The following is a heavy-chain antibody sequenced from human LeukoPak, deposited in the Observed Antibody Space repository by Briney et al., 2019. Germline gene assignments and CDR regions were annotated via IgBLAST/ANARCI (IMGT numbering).Heavy chain of an antibody. CDR2: LYWHDDK. V-gene: IGHV2-5*08. CDR3: ARGIYYNDAYGY. Sequence: TLSLTCTVSGGSLSSGDYYWSWIRHPPGKALEWLALLYWHDDKRYSPSLKSRLTITKDTSENQVVLTMTNMDPVDTATYFCARGIYYNDAYGYWGQGTMVTVSS. CDR1: GGSLSSGDYY. J-gene: IGHJ4*02. D-gene: IGHD3-10*01.